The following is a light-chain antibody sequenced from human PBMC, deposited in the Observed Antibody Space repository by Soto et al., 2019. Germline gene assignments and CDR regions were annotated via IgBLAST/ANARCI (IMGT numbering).Light chain of an antibody. J-gene: IGKJ4*01. CDR1: QSISSY. CDR2: DTS. CDR3: QQYGSSPTLT. Sequence: EVVLTQSPDTLSLPPGERATLSCRASQSISSYLAWYQQKPGQAPRLLIYDTSIRATGIPARFSGSGSGTDFTLTISSLEPEDFAVYYCQQYGSSPTLTFGGGTKVDIK. V-gene: IGKV3-11*01.